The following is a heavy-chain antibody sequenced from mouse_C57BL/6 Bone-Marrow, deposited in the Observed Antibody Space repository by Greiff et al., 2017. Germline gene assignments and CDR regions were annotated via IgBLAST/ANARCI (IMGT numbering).Heavy chain of an antibody. CDR1: GFNIKDDY. CDR3: TTRITTVVAPFDY. CDR2: IDPENGDT. D-gene: IGHD1-1*01. Sequence: VQLQQSGAELVRPGASVKLSCTASGFNIKDDYMHWVKQRPEQGLEWIGWIDPENGDTEYASKFQGKATITADTSSNTAYLQLSSLTSEDTAVYYGTTRITTVVAPFDYWGQGTTLTVSS. J-gene: IGHJ2*01. V-gene: IGHV14-4*01.